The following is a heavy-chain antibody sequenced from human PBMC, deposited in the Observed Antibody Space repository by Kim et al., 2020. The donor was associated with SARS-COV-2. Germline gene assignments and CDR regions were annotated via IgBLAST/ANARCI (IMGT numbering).Heavy chain of an antibody. CDR3: AKDLPTDI. CDR2: GGSK. V-gene: IGHV3-23*01. J-gene: IGHJ3*02. Sequence: GGSKYKADSVKGRFTISRDNSKNTLYLQMNSLRAEDTAVYYCAKDLPTDIWGQGTMVTVSS.